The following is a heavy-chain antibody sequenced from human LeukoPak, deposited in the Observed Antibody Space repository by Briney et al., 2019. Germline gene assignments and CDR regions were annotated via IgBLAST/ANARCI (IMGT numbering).Heavy chain of an antibody. J-gene: IGHJ4*02. V-gene: IGHV3-21*01. D-gene: IGHD2-15*01. CDR1: GFTFSSYG. CDR2: ISSSSYI. Sequence: PGGSLRLSCAASGFTFSSYGMNWVRQAPGKGLEWVSSISSSSYIYYSDSVKGRFTISRDNSKNTLYLQMNSLRAEDTAVYYCARDEAGYCSGGSCRSFDCWGQGTLVTVSS. CDR3: ARDEAGYCSGGSCRSFDC.